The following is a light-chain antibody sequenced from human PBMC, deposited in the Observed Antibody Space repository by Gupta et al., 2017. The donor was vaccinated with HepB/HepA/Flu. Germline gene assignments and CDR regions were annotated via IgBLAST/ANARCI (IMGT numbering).Light chain of an antibody. J-gene: IGLJ2*01. CDR3: QAWDSSTL. Sequence: SYELTQPPSVSVSPGQTASITCSGDKLGNKYVCWYQRKPGRSPVLVIYQDNKRPSGIPERFSGSNSGNTATLTISGTQAMEEADYYCQAWDSSTLFGGGTKLTVL. CDR1: KLGNKY. CDR2: QDN. V-gene: IGLV3-1*01.